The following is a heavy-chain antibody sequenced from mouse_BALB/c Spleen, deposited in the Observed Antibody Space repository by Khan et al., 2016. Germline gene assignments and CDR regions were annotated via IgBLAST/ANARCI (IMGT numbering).Heavy chain of an antibody. CDR1: GDSTTSGY. CDR2: ISYSGST. J-gene: IGHJ2*01. Sequence: EVQLQESGPSLVKPSQTLSLTCSVTGDSTTSGYWNWIRKFPGNKLEYMGYISYSGSTYYNPSLKSRISITRDTSKNQYYLQLNSVTTEDTATYYCARYDGYYFDYWGQGTTLTVSS. D-gene: IGHD2-3*01. V-gene: IGHV3-8*02. CDR3: ARYDGYYFDY.